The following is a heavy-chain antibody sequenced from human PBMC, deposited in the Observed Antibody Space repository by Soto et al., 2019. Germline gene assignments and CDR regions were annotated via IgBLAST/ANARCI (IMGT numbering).Heavy chain of an antibody. Sequence: GGSLRLSCAASGFTFSSYSMNWVRQAPGKGPEWVSSISSSSSYIYYADSVKGRFTISRDNAKNSLYLQMNSLRAEDTAVYYCARVAGTSSPPYYYYYGMDVWGQGTTVTVSS. CDR1: GFTFSSYS. D-gene: IGHD6-19*01. V-gene: IGHV3-21*01. J-gene: IGHJ6*02. CDR2: ISSSSSYI. CDR3: ARVAGTSSPPYYYYYGMDV.